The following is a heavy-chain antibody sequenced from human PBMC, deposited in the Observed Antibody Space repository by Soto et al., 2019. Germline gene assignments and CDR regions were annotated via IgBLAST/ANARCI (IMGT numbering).Heavy chain of an antibody. J-gene: IGHJ6*02. D-gene: IGHD2-2*01. CDR3: AKAFGCSSTTRSEYWGYYYYALDV. CDR2: ISYDASNK. V-gene: IGHV3-30*18. CDR1: GFTFSSHA. Sequence: GGSLRLSCAASGFTFSSHAMHWVRQAPGKGLEWVAVISYDASNKYYADSVKGRFTISRDNSKNTLYLQVNSLRVEDTAVYYCAKAFGCSSTTRSEYWGYYYYALDVWGQGTQVTVSS.